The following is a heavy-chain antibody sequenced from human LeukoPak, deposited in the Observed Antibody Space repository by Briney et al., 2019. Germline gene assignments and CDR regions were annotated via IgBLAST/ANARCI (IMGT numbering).Heavy chain of an antibody. V-gene: IGHV3-9*01. CDR1: GFTFDDYA. CDR2: ISWDSGSI. CDR3: AKDMRYNWNSFDY. D-gene: IGHD1-7*01. J-gene: IGHJ4*02. Sequence: PGGSLRLSCAASGFTFDDYAMHWVRQAPGKGLEWVSGISWDSGSIGYADSVKGRFTISRDNAKNSLYLQMNSLRAEDTALYYCAKDMRYNWNSFDYWGQGTLVTVSS.